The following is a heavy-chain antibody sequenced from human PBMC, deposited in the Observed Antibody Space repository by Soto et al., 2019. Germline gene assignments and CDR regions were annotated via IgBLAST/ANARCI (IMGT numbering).Heavy chain of an antibody. CDR3: ARRELLYGFFDY. J-gene: IGHJ4*02. CDR1: GFTFSSYA. Sequence: QVQLVESGGGVVQPGRSLRLSCEASGFTFSSYAMHWVRQGPGKGLEWVAVISYDGSNKYYADSVKGRFTISRDNSKNTLYLQMNSLRAEDTAVYYCARRELLYGFFDYWGQGTLVTVSS. V-gene: IGHV3-30-3*01. CDR2: ISYDGSNK. D-gene: IGHD1-26*01.